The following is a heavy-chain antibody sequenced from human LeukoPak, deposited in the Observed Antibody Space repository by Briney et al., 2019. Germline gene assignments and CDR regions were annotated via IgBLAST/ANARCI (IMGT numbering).Heavy chain of an antibody. CDR3: ARGVGSGYTDD. D-gene: IGHD3-22*01. J-gene: IGHJ4*02. CDR2: IYYSGNT. CDR1: GGSIRSYY. V-gene: IGHV4-59*01. Sequence: PSETLSLTCTVSGGSIRSYYWSWIRQPPGKGLEWIGYIYYSGNTNYNPSLKSRVTISVDTSKNQFSLKLTSVTAADTAVYYCARGVGSGYTDDWGQGTLVTVSS.